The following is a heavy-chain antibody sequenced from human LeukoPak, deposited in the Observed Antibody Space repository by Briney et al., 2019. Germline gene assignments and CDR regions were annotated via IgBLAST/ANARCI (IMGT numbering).Heavy chain of an antibody. J-gene: IGHJ1*01. V-gene: IGHV3-7*01. CDR1: GFPFNSYW. CDR2: IKEDGSEK. D-gene: IGHD3-10*01. CDR3: TKDWWFGESWVFQH. Sequence: GGSLRLSCAASGFPFNSYWMSWVRQAPGRGLEWVANIKEDGSEKFYVDSVKGRFTISRDNAENSLYLQLNSLRAEDTAVYYCTKDWWFGESWVFQHWGQGTLVTVSS.